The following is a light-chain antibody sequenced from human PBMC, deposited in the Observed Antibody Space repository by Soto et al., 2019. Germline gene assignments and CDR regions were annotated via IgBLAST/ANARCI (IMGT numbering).Light chain of an antibody. V-gene: IGKV1-5*01. CDR1: ESIRTW. CDR2: DAS. CDR3: HQYNFWPT. J-gene: IGKJ1*01. Sequence: DIQMTQSPSTLSASIGDRVTITCRASESIRTWLAWYQHKPGKAPKFLIYDASSLESGVPSRFSGSGSGTEFTLTISNLQPDDFAVYYCHQYNFWPTFGQGTKVDIK.